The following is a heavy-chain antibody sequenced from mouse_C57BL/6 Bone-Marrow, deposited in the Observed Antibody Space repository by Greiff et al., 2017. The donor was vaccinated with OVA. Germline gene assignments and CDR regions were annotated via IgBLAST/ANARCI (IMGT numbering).Heavy chain of an antibody. V-gene: IGHV5-16*01. D-gene: IGHD2-2*01. CDR1: GFTFSDYY. CDR2: INSDGSST. J-gene: IGHJ1*03. Sequence: EVKLVESEGGLVQPGSSMKLSCTASGFTFSDYYMAWVRQVPEKGLEWVANINSDGSSTYYLDSLKSRFIISRDNAKNILYLQMSSLKSEDTAAYYCARDGAVYGYGCYWYFDVWGTGTTVTVSS. CDR3: ARDGAVYGYGCYWYFDV.